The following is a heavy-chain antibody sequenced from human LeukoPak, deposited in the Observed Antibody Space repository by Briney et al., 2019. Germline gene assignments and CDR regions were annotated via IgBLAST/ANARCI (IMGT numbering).Heavy chain of an antibody. V-gene: IGHV3-30-3*01. CDR1: GFTFSSYA. J-gene: IGHJ4*02. Sequence: PGGSLRLSCAASGFTFSSYAMHWVRQAPGKGLEWVAVISYDGSNKYYADSVKGRFTISRDNSKNTLYLQMNSLRAEDTAVYYCARRTVVAAPDYWGQGTLVTVSS. D-gene: IGHD2-15*01. CDR3: ARRTVVAAPDY. CDR2: ISYDGSNK.